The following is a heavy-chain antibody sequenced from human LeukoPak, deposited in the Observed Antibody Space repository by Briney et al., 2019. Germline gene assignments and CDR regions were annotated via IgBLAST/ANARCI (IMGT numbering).Heavy chain of an antibody. V-gene: IGHV1-69*05. CDR1: GGTFSSYA. CDR3: ARDQTGYYGSGSFDY. Sequence: GSSVKVSCKASGGTFSSYAISWVRQAPGQGLEWMGRIIPIFGTANYAQKFQGRVTITTDESTSTAYMELSSLRSEDTAVYYCARDQTGYYGSGSFDYWGQEPWSPSPQ. CDR2: IIPIFGTA. D-gene: IGHD3-10*01. J-gene: IGHJ4*01.